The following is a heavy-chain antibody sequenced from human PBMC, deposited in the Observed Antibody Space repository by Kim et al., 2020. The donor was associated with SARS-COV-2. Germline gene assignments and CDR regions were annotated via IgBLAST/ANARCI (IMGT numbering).Heavy chain of an antibody. V-gene: IGHV3-11*01. J-gene: IGHJ4*02. D-gene: IGHD3-10*01. CDR2: ISGPGTDA. CDR3: EREYMIRDY. CDR1: GLSFSDYY. Sequence: GGSLRLSCVVSGLSFSDYYMSWVRQAPGKGLEWVSYISGPGTDAYYADAVKGRFTVSRDNAKNTLFLEMNDLRVEDTAVDYCEREYMIRDYWGQGTLVTV.